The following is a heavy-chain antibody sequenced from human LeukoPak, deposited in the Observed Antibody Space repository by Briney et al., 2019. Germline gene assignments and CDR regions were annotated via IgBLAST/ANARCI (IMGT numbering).Heavy chain of an antibody. Sequence: PGRSLRLSCAASGFTFDDYAMHWVRQAPGKGLEWVSGISWNSGSIGYADPVKGRFTISRDNAKNSLYLQMNSLRAEDMALYYCAKSAAAGYYFDYWGQGTLVTVSS. CDR2: ISWNSGSI. J-gene: IGHJ4*02. D-gene: IGHD6-13*01. CDR3: AKSAAAGYYFDY. CDR1: GFTFDDYA. V-gene: IGHV3-9*03.